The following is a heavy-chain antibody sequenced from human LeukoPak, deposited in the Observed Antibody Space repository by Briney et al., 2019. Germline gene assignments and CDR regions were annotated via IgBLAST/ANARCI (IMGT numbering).Heavy chain of an antibody. Sequence: NPSETLSLTCTVSGGSISSSSYYWGWIRQPPGKGLEWIGSIYYSGSTYYNPSLKSRVTISVDTSKNQFSLKLSSVTAADTAVYYCARHEPSGDIHAFDIWGQGTMVTVSS. D-gene: IGHD7-27*01. V-gene: IGHV4-39*01. CDR3: ARHEPSGDIHAFDI. CDR2: IYYSGST. CDR1: GGSISSSSYY. J-gene: IGHJ3*02.